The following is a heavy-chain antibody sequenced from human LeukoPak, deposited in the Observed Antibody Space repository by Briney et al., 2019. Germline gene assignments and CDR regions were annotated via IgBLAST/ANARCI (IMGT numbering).Heavy chain of an antibody. CDR3: ARRNRGYFDY. J-gene: IGHJ4*03. Sequence: SETLSLTCSVPGGSISSYYWGWFRQPPGKGLEWIAYMHYSGGSNYNPSLKSRVTISVDTSKNQFSLKLSSVTAADTAVYYCARRNRGYFDYWGLGTQVTVSS. CDR2: MHYSGGS. V-gene: IGHV4-59*08. D-gene: IGHD1-14*01. CDR1: GGSISSYY.